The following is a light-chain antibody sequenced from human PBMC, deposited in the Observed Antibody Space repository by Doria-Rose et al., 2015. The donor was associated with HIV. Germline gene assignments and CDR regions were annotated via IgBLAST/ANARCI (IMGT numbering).Light chain of an antibody. CDR3: HQYASSRT. V-gene: IGKV3-20*01. Sequence: IVLTQSPGTLSLSPGERATLPCRASQSVIASYVAWYQQRPGQSPRLLIYGASSRATDIPDRLSGSGSGTDFTLTISRLEPEDFAVYYCHQYASSRTFGQGTKVEIK. J-gene: IGKJ1*01. CDR1: QSVIASY. CDR2: GAS.